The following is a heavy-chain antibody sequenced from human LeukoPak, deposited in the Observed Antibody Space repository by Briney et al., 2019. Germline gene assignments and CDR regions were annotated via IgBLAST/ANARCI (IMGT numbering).Heavy chain of an antibody. D-gene: IGHD3-3*01. CDR2: ISSSSSYI. CDR1: GFTFSSYS. CDR3: AREVSLVPFLEWLSQDYFDY. Sequence: GGSLRLSCAASGFTFSSYSMNWVRQAPGKGLEWVSSISSSSSYIYYADSVKGRFTISRDNAKNSLYLQMNSLRAEDTAVYYCAREVSLVPFLEWLSQDYFDYWGQGTLVTVSS. V-gene: IGHV3-21*01. J-gene: IGHJ4*02.